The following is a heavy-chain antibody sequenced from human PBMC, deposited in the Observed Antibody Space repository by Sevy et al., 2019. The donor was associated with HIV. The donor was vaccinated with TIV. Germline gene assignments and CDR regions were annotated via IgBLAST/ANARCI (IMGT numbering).Heavy chain of an antibody. CDR1: AFSFDDYG. D-gene: IGHD3-22*01. CDR2: ISYDGKMI. J-gene: IGHJ4*02. V-gene: IGHV3-30*03. CDR3: ARNHYDSRRYPEIDN. Sequence: GGSLRLSCAVSAFSFDDYGMHWVRQAPGKGLEWLAVISYDGKMIYYADSVKGRFTVSRDNSKSTLFLQMNSLRAEDTALYYCARNHYDSRRYPEIDNWGQGTQVTVSS.